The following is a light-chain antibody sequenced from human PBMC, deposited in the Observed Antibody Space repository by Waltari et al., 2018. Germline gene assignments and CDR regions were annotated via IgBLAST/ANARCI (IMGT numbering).Light chain of an antibody. V-gene: IGKV3-20*01. CDR2: GAS. CDR1: QSVSST. J-gene: IGKJ1*01. Sequence: EIEVSRSSCTFLWSPWEKATLSCMASQSVSSTLAWYQQKPGQAPKLLIYGASIRATGIPDRFTGSGSGTDFSRTISSLEPEDFAIYYCQHYVRLPATFGQGNKVEIK. CDR3: QHYVRLPAT.